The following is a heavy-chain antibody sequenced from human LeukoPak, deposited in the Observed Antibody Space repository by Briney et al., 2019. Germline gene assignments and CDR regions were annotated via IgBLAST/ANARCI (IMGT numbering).Heavy chain of an antibody. CDR3: ATSDDLWSGMDN. CDR1: GFTFSSYW. CDR2: INSGGSST. D-gene: IGHD3-3*01. Sequence: PGGSLRLSCAASGFTFSSYWMHWVRQAAGKGLVWVSRINSGGSSTSYGGPVEGRFTISRDNAKNTLYLQMNSLRADDTAVYYCATSDDLWSGMDNWGQGTLVTVSS. V-gene: IGHV3-74*01. J-gene: IGHJ4*02.